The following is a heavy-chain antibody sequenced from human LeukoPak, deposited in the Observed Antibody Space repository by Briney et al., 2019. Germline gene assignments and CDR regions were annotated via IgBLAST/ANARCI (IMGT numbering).Heavy chain of an antibody. D-gene: IGHD3-22*01. CDR3: AKERNYYDSSGYHDAFDI. CDR2: ISGSGGST. J-gene: IGHJ3*02. Sequence: PGGSLRLSCAASGFTFSSYSMNWVRQAPGKGLEWVSAISGSGGSTYYADSVKGRFTISRDNSKNTLYLQMNSLRAEDTAVYYCAKERNYYDSSGYHDAFDIWGQGTMVTVSS. CDR1: GFTFSSYS. V-gene: IGHV3-23*01.